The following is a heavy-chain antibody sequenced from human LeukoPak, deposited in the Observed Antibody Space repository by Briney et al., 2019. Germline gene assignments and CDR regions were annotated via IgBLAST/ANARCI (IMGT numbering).Heavy chain of an antibody. CDR2: ISFPSSFV. Sequence: GGSLSLSCAVSGFTFCDYSMIWVRGAPGGGLEWVSSISFPSSFVYYADSVKGRFTISRDNAKNSLYLQMNSLRAEDTAVYYCASERLVVRGITGYFDYWGQGTLVTVSS. J-gene: IGHJ4*02. CDR1: GFTFCDYS. CDR3: ASERLVVRGITGYFDY. D-gene: IGHD3-10*01. V-gene: IGHV3-21*01.